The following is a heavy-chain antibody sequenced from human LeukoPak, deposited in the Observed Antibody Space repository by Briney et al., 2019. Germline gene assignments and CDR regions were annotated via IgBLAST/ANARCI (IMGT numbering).Heavy chain of an antibody. J-gene: IGHJ4*02. V-gene: IGHV3-48*01. CDR1: GFTFSSYS. CDR2: ISSSSSTI. Sequence: PGGSLRLSCAASGFTFSSYSMNWVRQAPGKGLEWVSYISSSSSTIYYADSVKGRFTISRDNAKNSLYLQMNSLRAEDTAVYYCARGRSGYGDPWVFDYWGQGTLVTVSS. D-gene: IGHD4-17*01. CDR3: ARGRSGYGDPWVFDY.